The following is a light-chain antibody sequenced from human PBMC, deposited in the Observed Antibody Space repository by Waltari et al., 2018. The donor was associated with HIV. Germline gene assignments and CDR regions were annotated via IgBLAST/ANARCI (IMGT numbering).Light chain of an antibody. V-gene: IGLV2-11*01. Sequence: QSALTQPRSVSGSPGQSVTISCTGTSSDVGGSTYVSWYQQNPGKAPKFIIYDVTKRPSGVPDRFSGSKSGNTASLTISGLQAEDEADYYCCSYAGNYPVLFGGGTKLTVL. CDR3: CSYAGNYPVL. CDR2: DVT. CDR1: SSDVGGSTY. J-gene: IGLJ3*02.